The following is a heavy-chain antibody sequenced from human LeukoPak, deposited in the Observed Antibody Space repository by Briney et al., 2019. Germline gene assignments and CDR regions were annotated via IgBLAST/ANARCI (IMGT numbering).Heavy chain of an antibody. V-gene: IGHV4-59*01. CDR1: GGSISSYY. CDR3: ARENSGWYYFDY. J-gene: IGHJ4*02. Sequence: SETLTLTCTVSGGSISSYYWSWIRQPPGKGLEWIGYIYYSGSTNYNPSLKSRVTISVDTSKNQFSLKLSSVTAADTAVYYCARENSGWYYFDYWGQGTLVTVSS. D-gene: IGHD6-19*01. CDR2: IYYSGST.